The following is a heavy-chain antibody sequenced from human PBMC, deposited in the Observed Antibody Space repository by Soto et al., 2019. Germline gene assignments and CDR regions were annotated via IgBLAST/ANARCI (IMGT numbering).Heavy chain of an antibody. V-gene: IGHV3-7*03. J-gene: IGHJ4*02. CDR3: TSRPSGMTYHAVFDF. CDR2: IKPDGSET. CDR1: GLTFSGHW. D-gene: IGHD2-21*02. Sequence: QPGGSLRLSCAASGLTFSGHWMTWVRQTPGEGLQWVAAIKPDGSETFYVDSVKGRFTISRDNARNSLFLQMDSLRAEDTAVYYCTSRPSGMTYHAVFDFWGQGTLVTSPQ.